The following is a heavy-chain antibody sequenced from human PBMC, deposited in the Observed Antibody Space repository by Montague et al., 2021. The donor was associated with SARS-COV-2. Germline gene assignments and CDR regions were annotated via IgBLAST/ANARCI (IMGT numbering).Heavy chain of an antibody. V-gene: IGHV4-59*08. CDR2: ISDSGST. CDR3: ARHYSATLPAVY. D-gene: IGHD2-15*01. CDR1: GGSISSFY. J-gene: IGHJ4*02. Sequence: SETLSPTCTVSGGSISSFYWSWFRQPPGKGLEWIGYISDSGSTNYNPSLTSRATMSVDTSKNQFSLKVNSVTAADTAVYYCARHYSATLPAVYWGQGTLVTVSS.